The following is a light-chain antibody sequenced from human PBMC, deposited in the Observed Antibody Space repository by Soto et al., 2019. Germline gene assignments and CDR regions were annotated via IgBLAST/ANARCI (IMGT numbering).Light chain of an antibody. CDR1: QIVLSSSNNKNS. Sequence: DIVMTQSPDSLAVSLGERATINCKSSQIVLSSSNNKNSLTWYQQKPGQPPKLLIYWASTRESGVPDRFSGSGSGTDFTLTISSLQAEDVAVYFCQQYFSTPITFGQGTRLEI. J-gene: IGKJ5*01. V-gene: IGKV4-1*01. CDR2: WAS. CDR3: QQYFSTPIT.